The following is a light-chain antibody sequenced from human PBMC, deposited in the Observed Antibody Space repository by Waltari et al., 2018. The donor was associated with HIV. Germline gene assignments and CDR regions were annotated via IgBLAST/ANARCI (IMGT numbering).Light chain of an antibody. V-gene: IGLV3-25*03. Sequence: SYELTQPPSVSVSPGQTARITCSGDALPKQYAYWYQQKPGQAPVMVISKDTERLSGIPERFSGSSSGTTVTLTISGVQAEDEADYYCQSADSSGNVVFGGGTKVTVL. CDR1: ALPKQY. J-gene: IGLJ2*01. CDR2: KDT. CDR3: QSADSSGNVV.